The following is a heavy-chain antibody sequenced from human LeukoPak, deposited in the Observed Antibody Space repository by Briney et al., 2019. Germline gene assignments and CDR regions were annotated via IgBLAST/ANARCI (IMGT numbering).Heavy chain of an antibody. CDR1: GFTFSSYA. CDR3: EKGYRESTRGAFDY. Sequence: GGSLRLSCAASGFTFSSYAMSWVRQAPGKGLEWVSTISGSGGSTYYADSAKGRFTISRDNSKNTLYLQMNSLRAEDTAVYYCEKGYRESTRGAFDYWGQGTLVTGSS. D-gene: IGHD1-26*01. CDR2: ISGSGGST. J-gene: IGHJ4*02. V-gene: IGHV3-23*01.